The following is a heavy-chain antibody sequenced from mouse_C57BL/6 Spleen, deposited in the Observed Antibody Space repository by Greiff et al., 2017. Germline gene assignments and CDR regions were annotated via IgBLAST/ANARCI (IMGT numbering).Heavy chain of an antibody. CDR3: ALYGYDPHYYAMDY. Sequence: EVHLVESGPGLVKPSQSLSLTCSVTGYSITSGYYWNWIRQFPGNKLEWMGYISYDGSNNYNPSLKNRISITRDTSKNQFFLKLNSVTTEDTATYYCALYGYDPHYYAMDYWGQGTSVTVSS. J-gene: IGHJ4*01. V-gene: IGHV3-6*01. CDR2: ISYDGSN. CDR1: GYSITSGYY. D-gene: IGHD2-2*01.